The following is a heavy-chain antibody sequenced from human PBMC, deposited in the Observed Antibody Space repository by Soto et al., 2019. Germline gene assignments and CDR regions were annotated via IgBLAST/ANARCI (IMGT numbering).Heavy chain of an antibody. CDR2: IYYSGST. V-gene: IGHV4-31*03. CDR3: ARGMMYAPSVLDY. CDR1: GGSISSGGYY. Sequence: PSETLSLTCTVSGGSISSGGYYWSWIRQHPGKGLEWIGYIYYSGSTYYNPFLKSRVTISVDTSQNQFSLKLSSVTAADTAVYYCARGMMYAPSVLDYWGQGTLVTVSS. D-gene: IGHD2-8*01. J-gene: IGHJ4*02.